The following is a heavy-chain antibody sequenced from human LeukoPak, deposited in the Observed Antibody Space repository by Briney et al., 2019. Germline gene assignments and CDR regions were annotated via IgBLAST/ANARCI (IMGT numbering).Heavy chain of an antibody. CDR1: GGSISSSSYY. V-gene: IGHV4-39*01. CDR3: ARHRWELVYFNY. D-gene: IGHD1-26*01. CDR2: IYYSGST. J-gene: IGHJ4*02. Sequence: SETLSLTCTVSGGSISSSSYYWGWIRQPPGKGLEWIGSIYYSGSTYYNPSLKSRVTISVDTSKNQFSLKLSSVTAADTAVYYCARHRWELVYFNYWGQGTLVTVSS.